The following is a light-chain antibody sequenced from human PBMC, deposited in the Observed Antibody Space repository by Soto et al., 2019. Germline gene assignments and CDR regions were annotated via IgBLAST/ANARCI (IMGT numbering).Light chain of an antibody. CDR3: QQYNNWPGT. CDR2: GAS. Sequence: EIVMTQSPATLSVSPGERATLSCRASQSVSSNLAWYQQKPGQAPRLLLYGASTRATGIPARFSGSGSGTEFTLIISSLQAEDFVVYYCQQYNNWPGTFGQGTKLEIK. CDR1: QSVSSN. J-gene: IGKJ2*01. V-gene: IGKV3-15*01.